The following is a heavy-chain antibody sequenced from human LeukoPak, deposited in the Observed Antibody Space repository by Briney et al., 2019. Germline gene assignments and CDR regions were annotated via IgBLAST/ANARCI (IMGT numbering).Heavy chain of an antibody. V-gene: IGHV3-33*08. J-gene: IGHJ4*02. CDR3: ARDSYYGSGSSKY. CDR1: GFTFSSYG. D-gene: IGHD3-10*01. Sequence: GGSLRLSCAASGFTFSSYGMHWVRQAPGKGLEWVAVIWYDGSNKYYADSVKGRFTISRDNSKNTLYLQMNSLRAEDTAVYYCARDSYYGSGSSKYWGQGTLVTVSS. CDR2: IWYDGSNK.